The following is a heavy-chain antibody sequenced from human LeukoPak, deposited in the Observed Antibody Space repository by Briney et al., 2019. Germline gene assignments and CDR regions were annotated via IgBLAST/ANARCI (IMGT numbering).Heavy chain of an antibody. J-gene: IGHJ4*02. D-gene: IGHD1/OR15-1a*01. Sequence: SQTLSLTCSVSGGSINNFYWTWIRQPAGKGLEWTGRIYATGDTNYNPSLKSRLTLSIDTSKNQFSLKLSSVTAADTAVYYCARRSTNGPPYYLEYWGQGTLVTVSS. V-gene: IGHV4-4*07. CDR2: IYATGDT. CDR3: ARRSTNGPPYYLEY. CDR1: GGSINNFY.